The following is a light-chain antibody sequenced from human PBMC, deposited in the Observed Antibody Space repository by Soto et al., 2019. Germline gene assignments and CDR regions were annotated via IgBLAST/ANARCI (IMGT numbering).Light chain of an antibody. CDR2: HVS. CDR1: SSDFGGYNY. Sequence: QSALTQPASVSGSAGQSITVSCTGTSSDFGGYNYVSWYQQYPGKVPKLLIYHVSNRPSGVSNRFSGSKSGNTASLTISGLQAEDEADYFCTSFTSDNLYVFGTGTKVTV. CDR3: TSFTSDNLYV. J-gene: IGLJ1*01. V-gene: IGLV2-14*03.